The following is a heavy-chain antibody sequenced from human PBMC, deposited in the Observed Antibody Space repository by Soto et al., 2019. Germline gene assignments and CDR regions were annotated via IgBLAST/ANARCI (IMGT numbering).Heavy chain of an antibody. V-gene: IGHV4-59*01. CDR3: GSGYSYYYGMDV. J-gene: IGHJ6*02. Sequence: SETLSLTCTVSGGSISSYYWSWIRQPPGKGLEWIGYIYYSGSTNYNPSLKSRVTISVDTSKNQFSLKLSSVTAADTAVYYCGSGYSYYYGMDVWGQGTTVTVSS. D-gene: IGHD3-22*01. CDR1: GGSISSYY. CDR2: IYYSGST.